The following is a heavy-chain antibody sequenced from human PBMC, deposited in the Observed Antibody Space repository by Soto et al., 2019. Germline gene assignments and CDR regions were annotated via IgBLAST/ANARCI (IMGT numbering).Heavy chain of an antibody. CDR1: GFTFSSYW. Sequence: GGSLRLSCAASGFTFSSYWMHWVRQAPGKGLVWVSRINSDGSSTSYAGSVKGRFTISRDNAKNTLYLQMNSLRAEDTAVYYCARVVIDFWSGYSFDYWGQGTLVTVSS. D-gene: IGHD3-3*01. CDR3: ARVVIDFWSGYSFDY. V-gene: IGHV3-74*01. J-gene: IGHJ4*02. CDR2: INSDGSST.